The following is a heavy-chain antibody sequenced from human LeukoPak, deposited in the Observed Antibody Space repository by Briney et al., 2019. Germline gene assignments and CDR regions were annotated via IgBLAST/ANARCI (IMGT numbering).Heavy chain of an antibody. D-gene: IGHD5-12*01. CDR1: GFTFSSYS. CDR3: AKDMEDGYNCD. Sequence: GGSLRLSCAASGFTFSSYSMNWVRQAPGKGLEWVSAISGSGGSTYYADSVKGRFTISRDNSKNTLYLQMNSLRAEDTAVYYCAKDMEDGYNCDWGQGTLVTVSS. V-gene: IGHV3-23*01. CDR2: ISGSGGST. J-gene: IGHJ4*02.